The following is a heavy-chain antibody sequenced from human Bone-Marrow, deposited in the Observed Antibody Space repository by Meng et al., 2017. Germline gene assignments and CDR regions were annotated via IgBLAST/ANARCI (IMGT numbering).Heavy chain of an antibody. CDR1: GYTFTGYY. CDR3: AGWVDTAMVTDVSYFDY. CDR2: INPNSGGT. D-gene: IGHD5-18*01. V-gene: IGHV1-2*06. Sequence: ASVKVFCKASGYTFTGYYMHWVRQAPGQGLEWMGRINPNSGGTNYAQKFQGRVTMTRDTSFSTACMELSRLRSDDTAVYYCAGWVDTAMVTDVSYFDYWGQGTLVTVSS. J-gene: IGHJ4*02.